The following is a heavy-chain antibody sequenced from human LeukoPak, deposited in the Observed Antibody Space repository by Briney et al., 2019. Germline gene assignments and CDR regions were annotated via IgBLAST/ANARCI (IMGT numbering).Heavy chain of an antibody. CDR1: GYTFTGYY. CDR2: INPNSGGT. CDR3: ARWAEIRDDFWSGSPKNWFDP. J-gene: IGHJ5*02. V-gene: IGHV1-2*06. Sequence: ASVKVSCKASGYTFTGYYMHWVRQAPGQGLEWMGRINPNSGGTNYAQKFQGRVTMTRDTSISTAYMELSRLRSDDTAVYYCARWAEIRDDFWSGSPKNWFDPWGQGTLVTVSS. D-gene: IGHD3-3*01.